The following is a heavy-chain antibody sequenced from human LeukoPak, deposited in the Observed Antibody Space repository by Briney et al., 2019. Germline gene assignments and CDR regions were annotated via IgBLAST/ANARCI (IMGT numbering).Heavy chain of an antibody. CDR3: ARDRGDYYAPSDYYYLRWYFDL. J-gene: IGHJ2*01. Sequence: SQTLSLTXTVSGGSINSDNYYWSWIRQPAGKGLEWIGRVYTSGSSNYNPSFASRLTISIDTSKNQFSLKLTSVTAADTAVYYCARDRGDYYAPSDYYYLRWYFDLWGRGTLVTVSS. V-gene: IGHV4-61*02. CDR1: GGSINSDNYY. CDR2: VYTSGSS. D-gene: IGHD3-22*01.